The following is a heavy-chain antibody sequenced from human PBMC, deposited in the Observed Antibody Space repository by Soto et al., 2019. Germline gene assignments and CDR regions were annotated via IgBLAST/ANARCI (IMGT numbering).Heavy chain of an antibody. CDR1: GFSLTSNDVG. CDR2: IYWDDDK. V-gene: IGHV2-5*02. CDR3: AHSRYSRSSFDY. J-gene: IGHJ4*02. D-gene: IGHD6-6*01. Sequence: SGPTLGNPTQTLTLTCTFSGFSLTSNDVGVGWIRQPPGKALEWLALIYWDDDKRYSPSLKSRLTITKDTSKNQVVLRMTNMDPVDTATYYCAHSRYSRSSFDYWGQGTLVTVSS.